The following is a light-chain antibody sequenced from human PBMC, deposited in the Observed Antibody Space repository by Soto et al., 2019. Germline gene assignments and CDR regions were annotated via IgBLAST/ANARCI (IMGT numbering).Light chain of an antibody. Sequence: EIVTTQSLATLSVSTGERATLSCRASQSVTSNLAWYQQKPGQAPRLLIYGASSRATGIPDRFSGSGSGTDFTLTISRLEPEDFAVYYCQQYGSSPWTFGQGTKVDIK. CDR3: QQYGSSPWT. CDR1: QSVTSN. CDR2: GAS. V-gene: IGKV3-20*01. J-gene: IGKJ1*01.